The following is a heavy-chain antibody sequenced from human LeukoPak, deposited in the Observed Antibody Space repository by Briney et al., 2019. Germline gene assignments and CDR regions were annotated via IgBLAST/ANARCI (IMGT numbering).Heavy chain of an antibody. Sequence: PGGSLRLSCAASGFTFSSYGMHWVRQAPGKGLEWVAFIRYDGSNKYYADSVKGRFTIPRDNSKNTLYLQMNSLRAEDTAVYYCAKANDYVWGSYRYDIDYWGQGTLVTVSS. V-gene: IGHV3-30*02. CDR3: AKANDYVWGSYRYDIDY. CDR1: GFTFSSYG. CDR2: IRYDGSNK. J-gene: IGHJ4*02. D-gene: IGHD3-16*02.